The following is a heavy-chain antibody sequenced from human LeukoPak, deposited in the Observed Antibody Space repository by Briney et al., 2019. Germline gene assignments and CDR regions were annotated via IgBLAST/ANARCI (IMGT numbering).Heavy chain of an antibody. CDR2: IYYSGST. J-gene: IGHJ5*02. Sequence: SETLSLTCTVSGASISSSGYYGGWIRQPPGKGLEWIGSIYYSGSTYYNPSLKSRVTISVDTSSNQFSLELSSVTAADTAVYYCANAGSTSGNNWFDPWGQGSLVTVSS. CDR3: ANAGSTSGNNWFDP. CDR1: GASISSSGYY. D-gene: IGHD3-10*01. V-gene: IGHV4-39*01.